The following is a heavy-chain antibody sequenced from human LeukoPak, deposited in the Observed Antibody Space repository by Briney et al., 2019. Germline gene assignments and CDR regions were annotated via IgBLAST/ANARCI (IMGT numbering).Heavy chain of an antibody. Sequence: SSVKVSYKASGGTFSSYAISWVRQAPGQGLEWMVGIMPMFGTANYAQKFQGRVTITADESTSTAYMELSSLRSEDTAVYYCAECSSTSCYFGNILNMAFDIWGQGTMVTVP. CDR3: AECSSTSCYFGNILNMAFDI. CDR2: IMPMFGTA. V-gene: IGHV1-69*13. CDR1: GGTFSSYA. J-gene: IGHJ3*02. D-gene: IGHD2-2*01.